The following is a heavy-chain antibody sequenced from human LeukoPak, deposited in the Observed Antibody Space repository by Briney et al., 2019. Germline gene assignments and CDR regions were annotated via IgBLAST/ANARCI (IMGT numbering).Heavy chain of an antibody. CDR2: IYTSGST. Sequence: PSETLSLTCTVSGGSISSYYGSWIRQPPGKGLEGIGYIYTSGSTNYNPSLKSRVTISVDTSKNQFSLKLSSVTAADTAVYYCASNVGYSYEWSFDYWGQGTLVTVSS. D-gene: IGHD5-18*01. CDR1: GGSISSYY. J-gene: IGHJ4*02. CDR3: ASNVGYSYEWSFDY. V-gene: IGHV4-4*09.